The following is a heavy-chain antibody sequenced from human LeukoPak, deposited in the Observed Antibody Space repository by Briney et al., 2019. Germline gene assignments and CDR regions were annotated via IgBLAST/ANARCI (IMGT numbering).Heavy chain of an antibody. CDR1: GGSVGGYY. V-gene: IGHV4-59*08. CDR3: ARGGTYYNY. D-gene: IGHD1-26*01. CDR2: IYYSGST. Sequence: SETLSLTCTVSGGSVGGYYWSWIRQPAGKGLEWIAYIYYSGSTNYNPSLKSRVTISGDTSKNQISLKLGSVTAADTAVYYCARGGTYYNYWGQGTLVTVSS. J-gene: IGHJ4*02.